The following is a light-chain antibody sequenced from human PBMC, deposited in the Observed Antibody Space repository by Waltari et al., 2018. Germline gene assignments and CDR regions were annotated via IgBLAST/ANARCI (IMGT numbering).Light chain of an antibody. J-gene: IGKJ1*01. Sequence: EIVLTQSTGTLSLSPGERATLSCRASQSVRRFLAWYQQKPGQAPRLLIYDASSRVTGIPDRFSGSGFGTDFSLTISRLEPEDFAVYYCQKYGSLPATFGQGTKVEIK. CDR3: QKYGSLPAT. CDR1: QSVRRF. CDR2: DAS. V-gene: IGKV3-20*01.